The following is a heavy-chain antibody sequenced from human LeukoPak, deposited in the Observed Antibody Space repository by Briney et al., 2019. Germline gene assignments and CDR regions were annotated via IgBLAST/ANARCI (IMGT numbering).Heavy chain of an antibody. CDR1: GFTFSLYA. J-gene: IGHJ4*02. Sequence: PGGSLRLSCAASGFTFSLYAMNWVRQAPGKGLEWISYINSGSSDIHYTQSVRGRFIISRDNAKNTLYLQMNSLRAEDTAVYFCARDTYEPGLIDFWGQGTLVSVPS. V-gene: IGHV3-21*05. CDR2: INSGSSDI. CDR3: ARDTYEPGLIDF. D-gene: IGHD3-3*01.